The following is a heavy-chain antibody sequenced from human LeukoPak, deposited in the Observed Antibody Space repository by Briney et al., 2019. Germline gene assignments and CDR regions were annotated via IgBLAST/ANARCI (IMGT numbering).Heavy chain of an antibody. J-gene: IGHJ4*02. Sequence: GGSLRLSGSVSGSTFSTYVMHWVRQAPGKGLEYVSAISSNGDNTYYADSVKGRFTISRDNSKNTLYLQMSSLRADDTAVYYCVRGTGYWGQGTLVTVSS. CDR2: ISSNGDNT. V-gene: IGHV3-64D*06. CDR3: VRGTGY. CDR1: GSTFSTYV.